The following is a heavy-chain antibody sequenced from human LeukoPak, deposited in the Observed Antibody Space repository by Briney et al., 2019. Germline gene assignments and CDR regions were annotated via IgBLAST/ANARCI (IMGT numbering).Heavy chain of an antibody. Sequence: GGSLRLSCAASGFTLNNYAMSWVRQAPGKGLEWVSATSSSDAGTYHADSVRGRFTISRDNSKNTLYLQMNSLRAEDTAVYYCARGPMVRTNLFDYWGQGTLVTVSS. D-gene: IGHD3-10*01. CDR1: GFTLNNYA. J-gene: IGHJ4*02. CDR2: TSSSDAGT. V-gene: IGHV3-23*01. CDR3: ARGPMVRTNLFDY.